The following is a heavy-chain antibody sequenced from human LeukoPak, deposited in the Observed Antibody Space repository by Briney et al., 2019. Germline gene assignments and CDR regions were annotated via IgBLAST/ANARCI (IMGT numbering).Heavy chain of an antibody. CDR1: GYTFTSYG. D-gene: IGHD6-13*01. CDR3: ARLLYSSSWYIYYYYMDV. J-gene: IGHJ6*03. CDR2: ISAYNGNT. V-gene: IGHV1-18*01. Sequence: PGASVKVSCKASGYTFTSYGISWVRQAPGQGLEWMGWISAYNGNTNYAQKLQGRVTMTTDTSTSTAYMELRSLRSDDTAVYYCARLLYSSSWYIYYYYMDVWGKGTTVTISS.